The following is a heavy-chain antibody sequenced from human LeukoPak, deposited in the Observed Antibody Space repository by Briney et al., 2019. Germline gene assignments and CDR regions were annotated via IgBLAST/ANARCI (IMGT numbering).Heavy chain of an antibody. CDR1: GFTVSSNY. D-gene: IGHD6-13*01. V-gene: IGHV3-66*01. Sequence: GGSLRLSCAASGFTVSSNYMSWVRQAPGKGLEWVSVIYSGGSTYYADSVKGRFTISRDNSKNTLYLQMNSLRAEDTAVYYCARESSSWYNAFDIWGQGTMVTVSS. CDR3: ARESSSWYNAFDI. J-gene: IGHJ3*02. CDR2: IYSGGST.